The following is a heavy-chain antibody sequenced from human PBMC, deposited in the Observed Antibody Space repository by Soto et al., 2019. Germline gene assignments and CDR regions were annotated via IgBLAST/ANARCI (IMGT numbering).Heavy chain of an antibody. CDR2: TYYRSKWYN. D-gene: IGHD2-15*01. V-gene: IGHV6-1*01. Sequence: SQTLSLTCAISGDSVSSNSAAWNWIRQSPSRGLEWLGRTYYRSKWYNDYAVSVKSRITINPDTSKNQFSLQLNSVTASDTAVYHCAPLSVSLSGPYGIHVWGQGTTVTVSS. J-gene: IGHJ6*02. CDR1: GDSVSSNSAA. CDR3: APLSVSLSGPYGIHV.